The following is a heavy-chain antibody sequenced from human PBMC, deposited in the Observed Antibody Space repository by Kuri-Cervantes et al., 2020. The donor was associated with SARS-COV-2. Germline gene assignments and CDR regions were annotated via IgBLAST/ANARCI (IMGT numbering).Heavy chain of an antibody. CDR3: ATTGLRGSYSQFDI. V-gene: IGHV1-24*01. CDR1: GYTLTELS. CDR2: FDPEDGET. Sequence: ASVKVSCKVSGYTLTELSMHWVRQAPGKGLEWMGGFDPEDGETIYAQKFQGRVTMTEDTSTDTAYMELSSLRSEDTAVYYCATTGLRGSYSQFDIWGQGKRVTVSS. J-gene: IGHJ3*02. D-gene: IGHD1-26*01.